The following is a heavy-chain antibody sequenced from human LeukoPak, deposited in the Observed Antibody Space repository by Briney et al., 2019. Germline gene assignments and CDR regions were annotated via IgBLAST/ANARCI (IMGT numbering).Heavy chain of an antibody. CDR3: ARRALGYCSSTSSYAHWFDP. D-gene: IGHD2-2*01. V-gene: IGHV5-51*01. J-gene: IGHJ5*02. Sequence: GESLKISCKGSGYSFTSYWLGWVRQMPGKGLEWMGIIYPGDSDTRYSPSFQGQVTISADKSISTAYLQWSSLEASDTAMYYWARRALGYCSSTSSYAHWFDPWGQGTLATVSS. CDR1: GYSFTSYW. CDR2: IYPGDSDT.